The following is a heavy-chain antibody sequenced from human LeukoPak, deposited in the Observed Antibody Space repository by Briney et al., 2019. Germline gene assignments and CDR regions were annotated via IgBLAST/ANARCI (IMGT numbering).Heavy chain of an antibody. D-gene: IGHD3-10*01. V-gene: IGHV3-30*18. CDR2: ISYDGSNK. CDR1: GFTFSSYG. Sequence: PGGSLRLSCAASGFTFSSYGMHWVRQAPGKGLEWVAVISYDGSNKYYADSVKGRFTISRDNSKNTLYLQMNSLRAEDTAVYYCAKDWDYYGSGTLSWGQGTLVTVSS. J-gene: IGHJ4*02. CDR3: AKDWDYYGSGTLS.